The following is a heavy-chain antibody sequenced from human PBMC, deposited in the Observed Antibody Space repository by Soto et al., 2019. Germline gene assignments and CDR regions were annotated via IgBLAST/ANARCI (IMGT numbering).Heavy chain of an antibody. CDR1: GFSLSTSGVG. J-gene: IGHJ6*02. Sequence: QITLKESGPTLVKPTQTLTLTCTSSGFSLSTSGVGVAWIRQPPGKALEWLALIYWDDDKRYRPSLETRLTITKDTSKNQVVLPMTNMDSVDTATYYCAYLPCSGGSCYWFSYSGMDVWGQGITVTVSS. CDR2: IYWDDDK. CDR3: AYLPCSGGSCYWFSYSGMDV. V-gene: IGHV2-5*02. D-gene: IGHD2-15*01.